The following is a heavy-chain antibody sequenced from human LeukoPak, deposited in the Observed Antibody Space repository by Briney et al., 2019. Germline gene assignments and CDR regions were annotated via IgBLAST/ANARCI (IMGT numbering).Heavy chain of an antibody. D-gene: IGHD6-19*01. Sequence: PGGSLRLSCAASGFTFSSYGMHWVRQAPGKGLEWVAVISYDGSNEYYADSVKGRFTISRDNSKNTLYLQMNSLRAEDTAVYYCAKSYSSGWLDYFDYWGQGTLVTVSS. J-gene: IGHJ4*02. CDR3: AKSYSSGWLDYFDY. V-gene: IGHV3-30*18. CDR1: GFTFSSYG. CDR2: ISYDGSNE.